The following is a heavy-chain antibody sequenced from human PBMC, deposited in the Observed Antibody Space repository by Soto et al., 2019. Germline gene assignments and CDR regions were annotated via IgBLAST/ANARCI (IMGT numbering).Heavy chain of an antibody. V-gene: IGHV3-30*18. CDR2: ISYDGSNK. CDR1: GFTFSSYG. Sequence: PGESLKISCAASGFTFSSYGMHWVRQAPGKGLEWVAVISYDGSNKYYADSVKGRFTISRDNSKNTLYLQMNSLRAEDTAVYYCAKGLSSYGTLSPPGWGQGTLVTVSS. J-gene: IGHJ4*02. CDR3: AKGLSSYGTLSPPG. D-gene: IGHD5-18*01.